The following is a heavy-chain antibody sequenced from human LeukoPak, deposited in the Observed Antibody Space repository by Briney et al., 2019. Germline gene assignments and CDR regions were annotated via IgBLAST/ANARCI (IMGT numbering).Heavy chain of an antibody. D-gene: IGHD6-13*01. J-gene: IGHJ4*02. CDR3: AKDRLGAAAGDYFDY. Sequence: GGSLRLSCAASGFTFSNFAMSWVRQAPGKGLEWVSSISGSGGSTYYADSVKGRFTISRDNSKNTLYLQISSLRAEDTALYYCAKDRLGAAAGDYFDYWGQGTLVTVSS. CDR2: ISGSGGST. V-gene: IGHV3-23*01. CDR1: GFTFSNFA.